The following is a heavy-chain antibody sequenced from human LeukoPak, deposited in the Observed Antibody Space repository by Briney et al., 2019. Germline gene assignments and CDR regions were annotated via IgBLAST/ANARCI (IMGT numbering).Heavy chain of an antibody. D-gene: IGHD6-19*01. V-gene: IGHV1-2*06. CDR2: INPNSGGT. J-gene: IGHJ4*02. Sequence: ASVKVSCKASGYTFTGYYMHWVRQAPGQGLEWMGRINPNSGGTNYAQKFQGRVTMTRDTSISAAYMELSRLRSDDTAVYYCARDSARYSSGWRFDYWGQGTLVTVSS. CDR3: ARDSARYSSGWRFDY. CDR1: GYTFTGYY.